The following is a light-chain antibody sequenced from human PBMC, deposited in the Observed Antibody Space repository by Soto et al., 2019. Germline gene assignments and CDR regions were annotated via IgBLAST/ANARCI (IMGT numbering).Light chain of an antibody. J-gene: IGKJ3*01. CDR1: QSVGISY. V-gene: IGKV3-20*01. CDR2: DPS. Sequence: ELVLTQSPGTLSLSPGERATLSCRASQSVGISYLPCYQQKPGQAPRLLIYDPSSSAPGIPDRFSSSGSGTYFTLTTSRLEPEDFAVYYCQQYGRSPLTFGPGTKVNIK. CDR3: QQYGRSPLT.